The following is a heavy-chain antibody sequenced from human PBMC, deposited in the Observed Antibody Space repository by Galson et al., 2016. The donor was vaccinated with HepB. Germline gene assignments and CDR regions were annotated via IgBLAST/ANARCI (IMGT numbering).Heavy chain of an antibody. J-gene: IGHJ1*01. CDR2: IGIASTTT. Sequence: RLSXXASXXXLGNYXXXWAXXAPGXGLEXXXHIGIASTTTYYADSVKGRFTISRDNAHDSLYLXXNGLXAEDXXXYYCAKCLTALXXWGQGTVGRVSS. D-gene: IGHD2-2*01. V-gene: IGHV3-48*01. CDR1: XXXLGNYX. CDR3: AKCLTALXX.